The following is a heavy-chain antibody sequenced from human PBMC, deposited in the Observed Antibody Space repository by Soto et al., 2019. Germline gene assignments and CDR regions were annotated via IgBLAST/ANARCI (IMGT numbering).Heavy chain of an antibody. V-gene: IGHV3-48*03. CDR1: GFTFNNYE. CDR3: ERSGSAWSFDS. CDR2: ISSSGTTI. Sequence: GGSLRLSCVASGFTFNNYEINWVRQAPGKGLEWLSFISSSGTTIYYADSVKGRFTIARDNARNSLFLQMNSLRSEDTAIYYCERSGSAWSFDSWGQGTLVTVSS. J-gene: IGHJ4*02. D-gene: IGHD6-19*01.